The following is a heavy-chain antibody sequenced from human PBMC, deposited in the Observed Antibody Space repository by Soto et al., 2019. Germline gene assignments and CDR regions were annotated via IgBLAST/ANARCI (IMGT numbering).Heavy chain of an antibody. CDR3: ARGRYGDS. V-gene: IGHV1-18*01. CDR2: ISAHNGNT. Sequence: QVHLVQSGAEVKKPGASVKVSCKGSGYGFTTYGITWVRQAPGQGLEWMAWISAHNGNTNYAQKLQGRATGTSDTSTSTAYMELRSLRSDDTAVYYCARGRYGDSWGQGALVTVSS. J-gene: IGHJ4*02. CDR1: GYGFTTYG. D-gene: IGHD1-1*01.